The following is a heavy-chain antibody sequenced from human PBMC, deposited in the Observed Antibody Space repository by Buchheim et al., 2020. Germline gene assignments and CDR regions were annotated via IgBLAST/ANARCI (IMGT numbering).Heavy chain of an antibody. J-gene: IGHJ4*02. V-gene: IGHV4-31*03. CDR2: ISYSGNT. D-gene: IGHD1-26*01. CDR1: GVSIASGVYY. CDR3: ARAILGAITGVYYFDF. Sequence: QVQLQESGPGLVKPSETPSLTCTVSGVSIASGVYYWTWIRQHPGKGLEWIGYISYSGNTYYNPSLKSRVSISADMSRDQFSLRLTSVTAADTAVYYCARAILGAITGVYYFDFWGQET.